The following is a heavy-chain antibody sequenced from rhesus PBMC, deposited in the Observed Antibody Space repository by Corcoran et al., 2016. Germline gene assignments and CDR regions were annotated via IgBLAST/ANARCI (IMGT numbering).Heavy chain of an antibody. D-gene: IGHD4-17*01. CDR3: ARERSMGLDV. J-gene: IGHJ5-2*02. V-gene: IGHV4-169*02. CDR1: GGSISSSY. Sequence: QLQLQESGPGPVKPSETLSVTCSVPGGSISSSYWSWIRQAPGKGLEWIGYIYGSGSSTNYNPSLKSRVTLSVDTSKNQFSLKLSSVTAADTAVYYCARERSMGLDVWGRGVLVTVSS. CDR2: IYGSGSST.